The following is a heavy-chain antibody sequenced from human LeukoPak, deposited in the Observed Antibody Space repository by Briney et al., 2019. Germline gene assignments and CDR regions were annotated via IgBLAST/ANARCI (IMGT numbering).Heavy chain of an antibody. D-gene: IGHD5-12*01. CDR1: GFIFSRYW. CDR2: ISYDGSNK. V-gene: IGHV3-30*18. Sequence: PGGSLRLSCAASGFIFSRYWMHWVRQAPGKELVWVAVISYDGSNKYYADSVKGRFTISRDNSKDTLYLQMNSLRAEDTAVYYCAKTMGPYSGFGAFDIWGLGTMVTVSS. J-gene: IGHJ3*02. CDR3: AKTMGPYSGFGAFDI.